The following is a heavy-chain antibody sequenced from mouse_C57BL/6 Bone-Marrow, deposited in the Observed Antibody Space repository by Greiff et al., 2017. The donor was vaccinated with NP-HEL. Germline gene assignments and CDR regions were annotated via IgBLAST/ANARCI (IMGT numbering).Heavy chain of an antibody. J-gene: IGHJ1*01. CDR1: GYTFTSYW. V-gene: IGHV1-72*01. D-gene: IGHD1-1*01. CDR2: IDPDSGGT. CDR3: VRGGYCGSRDYCEFDD. Sequence: QVHVKQPGAELVKPGASVKLSCKASGYTFTSYWMHWVKQRPGRGLEWIGRIDPDSGGTKYNEKFKSKATLTVDKSSSTAYMQLSSLTSADSAVYYCVRGGYCGSRDYCEFDDWGQGTTVTVSS.